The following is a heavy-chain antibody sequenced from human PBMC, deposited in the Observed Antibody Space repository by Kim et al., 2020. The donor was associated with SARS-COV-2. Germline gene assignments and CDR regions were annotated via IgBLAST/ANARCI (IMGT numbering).Heavy chain of an antibody. V-gene: IGHV1-69*13. Sequence: SSVKVSCKASGGTFSSYAISWVRQAPGQGLDWMGGIIPIFGTANYAQKFQGRVTITADESTSTANMELSSLRYEDTAVRYCARANDYIWWSYRYTGTGFDYWGQGTMVTVSS. CDR1: GGTFSSYA. D-gene: IGHD3-16*02. CDR2: IIPIFGTA. CDR3: ARANDYIWWSYRYTGTGFDY. J-gene: IGHJ4*02.